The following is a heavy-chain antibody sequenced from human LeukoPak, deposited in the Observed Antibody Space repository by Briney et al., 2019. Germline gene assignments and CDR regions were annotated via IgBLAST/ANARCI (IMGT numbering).Heavy chain of an antibody. CDR2: IKPDSGAT. J-gene: IGHJ4*02. V-gene: IGHV1-2*02. CDR1: GYTFTGHY. CDR3: ARPEYRYGYILDY. Sequence: AASVKDSCKASGYTFTGHYIHWVRQAPGQGLEWMGWIKPDSGATNYAQKFQGRVTMTRDTSISTAHMELNRLTSDDTAVYYCARPEYRYGYILDYWGQGTLVTVSS. D-gene: IGHD5-18*01.